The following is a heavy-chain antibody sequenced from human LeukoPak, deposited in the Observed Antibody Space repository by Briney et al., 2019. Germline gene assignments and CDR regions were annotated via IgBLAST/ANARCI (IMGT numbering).Heavy chain of an antibody. CDR1: GGTFSSYA. J-gene: IGHJ6*03. V-gene: IGHV1-69*05. CDR2: IIPIFGTA. CDR3: ARGDIVVIPAAIRGGSDYYYYYMDV. Sequence: ASVKVSCKASGGTFSSYAISWVRQAPGQGLEWMGGIIPIFGTANYAQKFQGRVTIATDESTSTAYMELSSLRSEDTAVYYCARGDIVVIPAAIRGGSDYYYYYMDVWGKGTTVTVSS. D-gene: IGHD2-2*02.